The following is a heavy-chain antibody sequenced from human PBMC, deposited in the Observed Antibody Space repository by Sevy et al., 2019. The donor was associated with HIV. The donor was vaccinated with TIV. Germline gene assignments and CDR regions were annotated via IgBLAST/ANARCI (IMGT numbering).Heavy chain of an antibody. J-gene: IGHJ5*02. CDR2: ITPDDT. V-gene: IGHV3-23*01. Sequence: GGSLRLSCTASGFTFSTYTLTWVRQAPGKGLEWVSSITPDDTHYADSVRGRFSVSRDNSKNTLYLQMDSLTVGDTAVYYCARDAQTWRGPWYGTSGADRWGQGTLVTVSS. CDR1: GFTFSTYT. D-gene: IGHD1-1*01. CDR3: ARDAQTWRGPWYGTSGADR.